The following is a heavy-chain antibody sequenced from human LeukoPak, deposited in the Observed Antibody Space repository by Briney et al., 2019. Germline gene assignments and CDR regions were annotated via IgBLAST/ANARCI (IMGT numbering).Heavy chain of an antibody. D-gene: IGHD4-17*01. CDR2: INPNSGGT. J-gene: IGHJ5*02. CDR1: GYTFTGYY. Sequence: WASVKVSCMASGYTFTGYYMHWVRQAPGQGLEWMGWINPNSGGTNYAQKFQGRVTMTRDTSISTAYMELSRLRSDDTAVYYCARDYGDYVIWFDPWGQGTLVTVSS. CDR3: ARDYGDYVIWFDP. V-gene: IGHV1-2*02.